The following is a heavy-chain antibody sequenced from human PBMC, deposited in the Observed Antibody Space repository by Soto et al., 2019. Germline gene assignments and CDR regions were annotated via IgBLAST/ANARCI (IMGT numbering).Heavy chain of an antibody. CDR1: VGTFSSYT. D-gene: IGHD6-19*01. Sequence: QFQLVQSGAEVKKPGSSVKVSCKASVGTFSSYTISWVRQASGQGVEWMGWIIPILGIANYAQKFQGRVTITADKSTSTAYMELSSPRSEDTAMYYWAILAVADVAFDIWGQGKMVTVSS. J-gene: IGHJ3*02. V-gene: IGHV1-69*02. CDR2: IIPILGIA. CDR3: AILAVADVAFDI.